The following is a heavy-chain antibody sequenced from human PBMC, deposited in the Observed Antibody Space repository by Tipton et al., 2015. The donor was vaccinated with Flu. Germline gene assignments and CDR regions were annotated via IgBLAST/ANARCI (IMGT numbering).Heavy chain of an antibody. Sequence: TLSLTCTVSGDSMRSDYFWAWIRQHPGKGLEWIGNIYYSGNTFYNPSLKSRLIISLDKSNNQFSLKLTSVTAADTAVYYCARAQDYYGSGSYVHWGQGTLVTVSS. J-gene: IGHJ4*02. CDR3: ARAQDYYGSGSYVH. V-gene: IGHV4-31*03. D-gene: IGHD3-10*01. CDR2: IYYSGNT. CDR1: GDSMRSDYF.